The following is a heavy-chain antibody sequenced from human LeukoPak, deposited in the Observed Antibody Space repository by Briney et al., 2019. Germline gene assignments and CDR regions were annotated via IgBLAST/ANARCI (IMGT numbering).Heavy chain of an antibody. CDR1: GGSFSSYA. D-gene: IGHD6-13*01. J-gene: IGHJ4*02. Sequence: SVKVSCKASGGSFSSYAISWVRQAPGQGLEWMGRIIPIFGTANYAQKFQGRVTITTDESTSTAYMELSSLRSEDTAVYYCASPKEIAAAGTQVGFDYWGQGTLVTVSS. CDR2: IIPIFGTA. V-gene: IGHV1-69*05. CDR3: ASPKEIAAAGTQVGFDY.